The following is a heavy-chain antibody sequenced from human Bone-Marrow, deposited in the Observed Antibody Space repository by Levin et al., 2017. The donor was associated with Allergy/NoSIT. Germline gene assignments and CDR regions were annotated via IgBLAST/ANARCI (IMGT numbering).Heavy chain of an antibody. D-gene: IGHD4-17*01. V-gene: IGHV4-31*03. CDR3: SRSNDYGDYRKWFDP. Sequence: SQTLSLTCTVSGGSVSSGGYYWSWIRQHPGKGLEWIGYIYYSGSTYYNPSLKSRVTISVDTSKNQFSLKLTSVTAADTAVYYCSRSNDYGDYRKWFDPWGQGTLVTVSS. J-gene: IGHJ5*02. CDR2: IYYSGST. CDR1: GGSVSSGGYY.